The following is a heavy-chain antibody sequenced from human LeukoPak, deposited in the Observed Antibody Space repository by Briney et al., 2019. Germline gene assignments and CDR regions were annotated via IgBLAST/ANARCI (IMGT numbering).Heavy chain of an antibody. Sequence: GASVKVSCKASGYTFTSYDINWVRQATGQGLEWMGWMNPNSGNTGYAQKLQGRVTITRNTSISTAYIAPSSLRSEDTTVYYCPRLDVCWGQGTLVAVSS. CDR1: GYTFTSYD. D-gene: IGHD5-24*01. CDR2: MNPNSGNT. CDR3: PRLDVC. V-gene: IGHV1-8*03. J-gene: IGHJ4*02.